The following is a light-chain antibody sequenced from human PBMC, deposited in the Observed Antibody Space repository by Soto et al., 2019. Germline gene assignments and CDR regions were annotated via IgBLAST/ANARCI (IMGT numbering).Light chain of an antibody. Sequence: EIVLTQSPATLSLSPGERATLSCGASQSVSSSYLAWYQQKPGLAPRLLIYDASRRATGIPDRFSGSGSGINFYLTNSRLEHEDFVDNYCPQHGTSPYIFGQGTKPAIK. CDR3: PQHGTSPYI. J-gene: IGKJ2*01. CDR1: QSVSSSY. V-gene: IGKV3D-20*01. CDR2: DAS.